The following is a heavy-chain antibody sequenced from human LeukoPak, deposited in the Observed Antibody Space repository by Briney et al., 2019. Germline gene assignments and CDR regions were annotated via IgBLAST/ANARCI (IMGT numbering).Heavy chain of an antibody. Sequence: GGSLRLSCAASGFAFKNYAMTWVRQAPGKGLEWVSNINDNGGQRHYADSVKGRLTISRDNSKNTVFLQMDSLRAEDTAVYYCAKTQWKVGATDYFDYWGQGILVTVSS. J-gene: IGHJ4*02. D-gene: IGHD1-26*01. CDR3: AKTQWKVGATDYFDY. CDR2: INDNGGQR. V-gene: IGHV3-23*01. CDR1: GFAFKNYA.